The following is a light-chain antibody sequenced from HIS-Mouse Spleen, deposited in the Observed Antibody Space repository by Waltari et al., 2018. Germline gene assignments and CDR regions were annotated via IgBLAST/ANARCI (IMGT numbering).Light chain of an antibody. J-gene: IGLJ3*02. Sequence: QSALTQPASVSGSPGQSITISCTGTSSDVGGYNYVSWYQQHPGKAPKLMIYDVSNRPSGVSKRFSGSKSGNTASLTISGLQAEDEADYYCSSYTSSSTLRVFGGGTKLTVL. CDR3: SSYTSSSTLRV. CDR2: DVS. CDR1: SSDVGGYNY. V-gene: IGLV2-14*03.